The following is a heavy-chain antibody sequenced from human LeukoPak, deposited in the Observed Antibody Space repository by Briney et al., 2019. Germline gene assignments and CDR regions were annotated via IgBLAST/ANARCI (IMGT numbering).Heavy chain of an antibody. CDR2: IYYSGST. Sequence: SETLSLTCTVSGGSISSGSYYWGWIRQPPGKGLEWIGSIYYSGSTYYNPSLKSRVTISVDTSKNQFSLKLSSVTAADTAVYYCARPTSYVTIFGVVECFDIWGQGTMVTVSS. CDR3: ARPTSYVTIFGVVECFDI. D-gene: IGHD3-3*01. V-gene: IGHV4-39*01. CDR1: GGSISSGSYY. J-gene: IGHJ3*02.